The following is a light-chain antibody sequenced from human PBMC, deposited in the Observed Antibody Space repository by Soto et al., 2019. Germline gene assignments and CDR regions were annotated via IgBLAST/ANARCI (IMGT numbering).Light chain of an antibody. CDR2: DAS. CDR3: QQRATRVT. J-gene: IGKJ5*01. CDR1: QSVSKY. V-gene: IGKV3-11*01. Sequence: EIVLTQSPATLSLSPGERATLSCRASQSVSKYLAWFQQKPGQPPRLLIYDASIRATGIPARFSGSGSETDFTLTISSLDPEDSAIYYCQQRATRVTFGQGTRLESK.